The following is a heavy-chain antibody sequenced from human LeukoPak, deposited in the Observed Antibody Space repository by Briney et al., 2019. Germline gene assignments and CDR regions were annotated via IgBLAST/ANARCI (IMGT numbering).Heavy chain of an antibody. CDR2: IYYSGST. CDR1: GGSISSYH. Sequence: PSETLSLTCTVSGGSISSYHWSWIRQPPGKGLEWIGYIYYSGSTNYNPSLKSRVTISVDTSKNQFSLKLSSLTAADTAVYYCARYSATGNYFDYWGQGTLVTVSS. D-gene: IGHD1-1*01. V-gene: IGHV4-59*01. J-gene: IGHJ4*02. CDR3: ARYSATGNYFDY.